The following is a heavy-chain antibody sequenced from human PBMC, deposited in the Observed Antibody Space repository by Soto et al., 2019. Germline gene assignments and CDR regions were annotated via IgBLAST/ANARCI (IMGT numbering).Heavy chain of an antibody. J-gene: IGHJ4*02. Sequence: EVQLLGSGGGLVRPGGSLRLSCAASGFTFSIFPMSWVRQAPGKGPEWVAAIKAGGGDTYYADSVKGRFTISRDNSENILDLQMNSLTVEDTAMYYCKRDVVASSPPGADYWGQGTLVTVSS. CDR1: GFTFSIFP. D-gene: IGHD5-12*01. CDR3: KRDVVASSPPGADY. CDR2: IKAGGGDT. V-gene: IGHV3-23*01.